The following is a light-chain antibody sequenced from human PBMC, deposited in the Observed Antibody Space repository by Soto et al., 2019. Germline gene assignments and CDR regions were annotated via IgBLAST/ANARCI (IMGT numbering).Light chain of an antibody. CDR3: QVWDSSSGV. CDR2: DDS. J-gene: IGLJ2*01. Sequence: SYELTQPPSVSVAPGQTARITCGGNNIGSKSVHWYQQKPGQAPVLVVHDDSDRPPGIPERFSGSNSGNTATLTISRVEAGDEADYYCQVWDSSSGVFGGGTKVTVL. V-gene: IGLV3-21*02. CDR1: NIGSKS.